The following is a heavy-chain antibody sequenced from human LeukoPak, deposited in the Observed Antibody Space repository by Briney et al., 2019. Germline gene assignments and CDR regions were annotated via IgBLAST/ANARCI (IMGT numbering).Heavy chain of an antibody. D-gene: IGHD4-23*01. CDR1: GFTFSSYA. V-gene: IGHV3-23*01. J-gene: IGHJ4*02. CDR2: ISSSADST. Sequence: PGGSLRLSCEASGFTFSSYAMSWVRQAPGKGLAWVSVISSSADSTYYADSVKGLFTISRDNSKNTLYLQMNSLRAEDTAVYYCAKPLEKYTYGGNFDYWGQGNPVTGSS. CDR3: AKPLEKYTYGGNFDY.